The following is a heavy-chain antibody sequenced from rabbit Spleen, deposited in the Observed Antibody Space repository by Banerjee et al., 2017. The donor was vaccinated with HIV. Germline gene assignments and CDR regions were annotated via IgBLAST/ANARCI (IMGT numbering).Heavy chain of an antibody. D-gene: IGHD1-1*01. CDR2: IDPVFGST. V-gene: IGHV1S7*01. Sequence: QLEESAGGLVQPGGSLKLSCKASGFTLSSYYMNWVRQAPGKGLEWIGYIDPVFGSTNYATWVNGRFTISSHNAQNTLYLQLNSLTAADTATYFCARDLDGVIGWNFGWWGPGTLVTVS. CDR1: GFTLSSYY. CDR3: ARDLDGVIGWNFGW. J-gene: IGHJ4*01.